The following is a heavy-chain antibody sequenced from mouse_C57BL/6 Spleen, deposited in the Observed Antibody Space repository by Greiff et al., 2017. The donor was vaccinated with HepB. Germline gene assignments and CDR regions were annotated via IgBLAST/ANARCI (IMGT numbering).Heavy chain of an antibody. CDR2: INYDGSST. V-gene: IGHV5-16*01. D-gene: IGHD4-1*01. Sequence: EVQVVESEGGLVQPGRSMKLSCTASGFTFSDYYMAWVRQVPEKGLEWVANINYDGSSTYYLDSLKSRFIISRDNAKNILYLQMSSLKSEDTATYYCARDGGTAYYFDYWGQGTTLTVSS. CDR1: GFTFSDYY. CDR3: ARDGGTAYYFDY. J-gene: IGHJ2*01.